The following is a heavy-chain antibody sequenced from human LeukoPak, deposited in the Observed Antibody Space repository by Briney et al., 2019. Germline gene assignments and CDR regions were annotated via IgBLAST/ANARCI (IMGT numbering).Heavy chain of an antibody. CDR3: AKSLRGYSGYSFDY. Sequence: GGSLRLSCAVSGFTVSSNYVSWVRQAPGKGLEWLSEIYSGGNTYYADSVKGRFTISRDNSKNTLYLQMNSLRAEDSAVYYCAKSLRGYSGYSFDYWGQGTLVTVSS. D-gene: IGHD5-12*01. CDR1: GFTVSSNY. CDR2: IYSGGNT. V-gene: IGHV3-66*01. J-gene: IGHJ4*02.